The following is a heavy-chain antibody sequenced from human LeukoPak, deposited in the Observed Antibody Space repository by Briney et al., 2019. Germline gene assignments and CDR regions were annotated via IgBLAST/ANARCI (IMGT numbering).Heavy chain of an antibody. D-gene: IGHD5-18*01. V-gene: IGHV7-4-1*02. CDR3: GRDPKLGIRGYTYGYIDF. CDR1: GYTFTTYA. Sequence: ASVKVSCKTSGYTFTTYAISWVRQAPGQGLEWMGWINTNTGNPTYAQGFFTGRYVFSLDTSVNTAYLQITRLKADDTGVYYCGRDPKLGIRGYTYGYIDFWGQGTLVTVAS. J-gene: IGHJ4*02. CDR2: INTNTGNP.